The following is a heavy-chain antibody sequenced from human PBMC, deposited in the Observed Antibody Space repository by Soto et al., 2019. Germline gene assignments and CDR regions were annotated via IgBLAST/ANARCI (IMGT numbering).Heavy chain of an antibody. D-gene: IGHD3-3*01. Sequence: ASVKVSCKASGYTFTSYGISWVRQAPGQGLEWMGWISAYNGNTNYAQKLQGRVTMTTDTSTSTAYMELRSLRSDDTAVYYCARADITIFGVVIAFDYWGQGTLVTVSS. CDR1: GYTFTSYG. CDR2: ISAYNGNT. CDR3: ARADITIFGVVIAFDY. V-gene: IGHV1-18*01. J-gene: IGHJ4*02.